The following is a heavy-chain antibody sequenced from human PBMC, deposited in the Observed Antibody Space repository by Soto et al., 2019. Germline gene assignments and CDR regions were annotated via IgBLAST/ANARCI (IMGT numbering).Heavy chain of an antibody. V-gene: IGHV4-31*03. D-gene: IGHD6-19*01. Sequence: SEILSLPCTVSGGSISSGGYYWSWIRQHPGKGLEWIGYIYYSGSTYYNPSLKSRVTISVDTSKNQFSLKLSSVTAADTAVYYCARDRGAVAGYYYYGMDVWGQGTTVTVSS. CDR1: GGSISSGGYY. CDR3: ARDRGAVAGYYYYGMDV. J-gene: IGHJ6*02. CDR2: IYYSGST.